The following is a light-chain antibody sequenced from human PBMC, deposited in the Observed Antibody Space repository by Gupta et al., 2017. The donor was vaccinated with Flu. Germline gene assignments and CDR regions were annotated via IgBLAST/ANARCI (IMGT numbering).Light chain of an antibody. V-gene: IGKV4-1*01. Sequence: SLGRTATVNCKSTQSLGDSPNNSHYLAWYQQKPGQPPKLLIYSASTLQYGVPDSFSGSGSGTDFTLTISSLQAEEVAVYYCHQYYSTPFTFGQGTKVEIK. CDR2: SAS. CDR3: HQYYSTPFT. CDR1: QSLGDSPNNSHY. J-gene: IGKJ2*01.